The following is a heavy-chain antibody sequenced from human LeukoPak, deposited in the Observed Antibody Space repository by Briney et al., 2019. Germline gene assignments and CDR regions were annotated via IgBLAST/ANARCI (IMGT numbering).Heavy chain of an antibody. CDR1: GFTFSNYG. V-gene: IGHV3-30*18. Sequence: LSGGSLRLSCAASGFTFSNYGMHWVRQTPGKGLEWVTVIAHDGSVQYYTDSVKGRFTISRDDSKNMLYLQMNSLKPEDTAIFSCAKEKVPISMPAWYFDLWGRGTLVTVSS. J-gene: IGHJ2*01. D-gene: IGHD2/OR15-2a*01. CDR3: AKEKVPISMPAWYFDL. CDR2: IAHDGSVQ.